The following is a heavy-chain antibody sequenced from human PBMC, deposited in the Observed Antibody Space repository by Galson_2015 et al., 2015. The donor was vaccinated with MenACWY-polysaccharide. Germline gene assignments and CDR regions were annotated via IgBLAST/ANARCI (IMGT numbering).Heavy chain of an antibody. J-gene: IGHJ4*02. V-gene: IGHV3-74*01. Sequence: SLRLSCAASGFTFSSYWMHWVRQAPGKGLVWVSRTNSDGSSTSYADSVTGRFTISRDHAKNTMYLQMNSLRAEDTAVYYCGRAPTRGEFPFSGWYIDYWGQGSLVTVSS. CDR1: GFTFSSYW. D-gene: IGHD3-16*01. CDR2: TNSDGSST. CDR3: GRAPTRGEFPFSGWYIDY.